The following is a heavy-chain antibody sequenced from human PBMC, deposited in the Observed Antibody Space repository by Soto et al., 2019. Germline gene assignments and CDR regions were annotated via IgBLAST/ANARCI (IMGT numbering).Heavy chain of an antibody. Sequence: GGSLRLSCAASGFTFSSYWMHWVRQAPGKGLVWVSRINSDGSSTSYADSVKGRFTISRDNAKNTLYLQMNSLRAEDTAVYYCARDLGTTVTTNYYYGMDVWGQGTTVTVSS. J-gene: IGHJ6*02. V-gene: IGHV3-74*01. CDR3: ARDLGTTVTTNYYYGMDV. CDR2: INSDGSST. D-gene: IGHD4-17*01. CDR1: GFTFSSYW.